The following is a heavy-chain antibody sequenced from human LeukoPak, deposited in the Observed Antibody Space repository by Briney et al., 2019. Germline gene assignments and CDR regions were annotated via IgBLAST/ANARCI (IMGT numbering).Heavy chain of an antibody. CDR1: GGSISNYY. Sequence: SETLSLTCTVSGGSISNYYWSWIRQPAGKGLEWIGRIYTGGSTNYNPSLKSRVTMSIYTSKNQFSLKLSSVTAADTAVYYCARALRFLEWLPYGMDVWGQGTTVTVSS. CDR2: IYTGGST. V-gene: IGHV4-4*07. J-gene: IGHJ6*02. CDR3: ARALRFLEWLPYGMDV. D-gene: IGHD3-3*01.